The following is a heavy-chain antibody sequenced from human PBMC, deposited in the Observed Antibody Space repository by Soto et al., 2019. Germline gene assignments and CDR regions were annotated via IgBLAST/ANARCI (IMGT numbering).Heavy chain of an antibody. CDR1: GFTFSSYAM. D-gene: IGHD6-13*01. Sequence: NPGGSLRLSCAASGFTFSSYAMSWVRQPPGKGLEWVGDTYHTGITNYSPSLKSLVTISVDKSKNQFSLKMTSVTAADTAVYYCARFSSSGLYYYFGMDVWG. V-gene: IGHV4-4*02. CDR2: TYHTGIT. J-gene: IGHJ6*02. CDR3: ARFSSSGLYYYFGMDV.